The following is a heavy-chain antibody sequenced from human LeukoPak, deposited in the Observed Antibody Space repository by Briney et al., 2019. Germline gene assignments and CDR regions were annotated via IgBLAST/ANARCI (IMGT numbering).Heavy chain of an antibody. CDR2: IYHSGST. CDR1: GYSISSGNY. V-gene: IGHV4-38-2*02. CDR3: ARGGYLGGYMDV. J-gene: IGHJ6*03. D-gene: IGHD1-1*01. Sequence: SETLSLTCTVSGYSISSGNYWDWIRQPPGKGLEWIGSIYHSGSTYYNPSLKSRVTISVDTSKNQFSLKLSSVTAADTAVYYCARGGYLGGYMDVWGKGTTVTVSS.